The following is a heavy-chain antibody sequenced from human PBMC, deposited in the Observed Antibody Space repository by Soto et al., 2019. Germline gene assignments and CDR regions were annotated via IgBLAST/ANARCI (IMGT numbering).Heavy chain of an antibody. Sequence: SLTCTVSGGSISSYNWSWIRQHPGKGLEWIGYIYYSGSTNYNPSLKSRVTISVDTSKNQFSLKLNSMTAADTAVYYCARRYGGNFDYWGQGTLVTVSS. CDR1: GGSISSYN. D-gene: IGHD1-26*01. CDR2: IYYSGST. V-gene: IGHV4-59*08. CDR3: ARRYGGNFDY. J-gene: IGHJ4*02.